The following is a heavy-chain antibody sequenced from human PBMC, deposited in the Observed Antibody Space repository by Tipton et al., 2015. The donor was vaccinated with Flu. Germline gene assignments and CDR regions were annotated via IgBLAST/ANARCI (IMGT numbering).Heavy chain of an antibody. CDR1: GFTFDDYA. CDR2: ISWNSGSI. J-gene: IGHJ6*02. Sequence: SLRLSCAASGFTFDDYAMHWVRQAPGKGLEWVSGISWNSGSIGYADSVKGRFTISRDNAKNSLYLQMNSLRAEDTALYYCAKDTFPTYYYYGMDVWGQGP. V-gene: IGHV3-9*01. CDR3: AKDTFPTYYYYGMDV.